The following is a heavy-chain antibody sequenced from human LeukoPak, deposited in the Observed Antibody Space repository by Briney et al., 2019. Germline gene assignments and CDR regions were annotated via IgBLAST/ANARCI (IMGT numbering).Heavy chain of an antibody. CDR1: GYSFTSYW. Sequence: GESLKISCKGSGYSFTSYWIGWVRQMPGKGLEWMGIIYPGDSDTRYSPSFQGQVTISADKSISTAYLQWSSLKASDTAMYYCARTPYSSSSRTRGTYYMDVWGKGITVTVSS. V-gene: IGHV5-51*01. J-gene: IGHJ6*03. CDR3: ARTPYSSSSRTRGTYYMDV. D-gene: IGHD6-6*01. CDR2: IYPGDSDT.